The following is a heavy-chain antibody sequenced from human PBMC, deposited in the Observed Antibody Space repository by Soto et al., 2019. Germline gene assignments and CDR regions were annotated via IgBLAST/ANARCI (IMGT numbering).Heavy chain of an antibody. V-gene: IGHV4-31*03. Sequence: SETLSLTCTVSGGSISSGGYYWSWIRQHPGKGLEWIGYIYYSGSTYYNPSLKSRVTISVDTSKNQFSLKLSSVTAADTAVYYCARGLRIWGSYDAHGWLDYWGQGTLVTVSS. CDR3: ARGLRIWGSYDAHGWLDY. J-gene: IGHJ4*02. D-gene: IGHD3-16*01. CDR1: GGSISSGGYY. CDR2: IYYSGST.